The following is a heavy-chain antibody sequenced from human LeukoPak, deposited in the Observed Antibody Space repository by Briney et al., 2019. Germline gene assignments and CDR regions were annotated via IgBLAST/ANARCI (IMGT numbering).Heavy chain of an antibody. J-gene: IGHJ6*03. Sequence: PGGSLRLSCAASGFTFSTYGMHWVRQAPGRGLEWVAFIRYDGSNKYYADSVKGRFTISRDNSKNTLYLQMNSLRAEDTAVYFCAKDGSVYYDYYYYYYYMDVWGKGTTVTISS. CDR2: IRYDGSNK. V-gene: IGHV3-30*02. CDR1: GFTFSTYG. CDR3: AKDGSVYYDYYYYYYYMDV. D-gene: IGHD3-16*01.